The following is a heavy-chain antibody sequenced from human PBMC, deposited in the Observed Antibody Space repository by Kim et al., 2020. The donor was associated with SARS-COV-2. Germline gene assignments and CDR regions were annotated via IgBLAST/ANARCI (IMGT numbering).Heavy chain of an antibody. J-gene: IGHJ4*01. CDR2: IHYSGST. D-gene: IGHD3-10*01. CDR3: ARPKTYYYGSGTAPFD. CDR1: GGSITSSSHY. Sequence: SETLSLTCIVSGGSITSSSHYWGWIRQPPGKGLEWIGSIHYSGSTYYNPSLKSRVTISVDTSKSQFSLKLSSVTAADTAVYYCARPKTYYYGSGTAPFD. V-gene: IGHV4-39*01.